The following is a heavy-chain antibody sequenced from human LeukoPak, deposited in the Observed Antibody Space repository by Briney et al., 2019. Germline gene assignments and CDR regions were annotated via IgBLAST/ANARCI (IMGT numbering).Heavy chain of an antibody. CDR2: IYTSGST. CDR3: ARRAGYSSSWYWFDP. J-gene: IGHJ5*02. CDR1: GGSISSYF. Sequence: SETLSLTCTVSGGSISSYFWSWIRQPAGEGLEWIGRIYTSGSTNYNPSLKSRVTMSVDTSKNQFSLKLSSVTAADTAVYYCARRAGYSSSWYWFDPWGQGTLVTVSS. V-gene: IGHV4-4*07. D-gene: IGHD6-13*01.